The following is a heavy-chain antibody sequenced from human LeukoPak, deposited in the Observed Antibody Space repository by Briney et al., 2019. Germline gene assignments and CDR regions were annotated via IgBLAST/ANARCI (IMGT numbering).Heavy chain of an antibody. D-gene: IGHD2-15*01. CDR3: ATREYCSGGSCSDY. J-gene: IGHJ4*02. CDR1: GFTFSSYS. CDR2: ISGSSYYI. V-gene: IGHV3-21*04. Sequence: GGSLRLSCAASGFTFSSYSMNWVRQAPGKGLEWVSSISGSSYYIYYADSVKGRFTISRDNAKNSLYLQMNSLRAEDTAVYYCATREYCSGGSCSDYWGQGTLVTVSS.